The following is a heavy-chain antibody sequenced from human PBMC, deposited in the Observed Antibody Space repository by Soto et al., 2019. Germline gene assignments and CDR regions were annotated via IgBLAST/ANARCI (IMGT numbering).Heavy chain of an antibody. D-gene: IGHD5-12*01. V-gene: IGHV1-8*01. Sequence: GVSAKLSCKAPRYSKTSCSLYSLRQSTRQRLEWMGWMNPNSGNTGYAQKFQGRVTMTRNTSISTAYMELSSLRSEDTAVYYCARASNLVATITLYYYYYVMDVWGKRTTVTVS. J-gene: IGHJ6*03. CDR3: ARASNLVATITLYYYYYVMDV. CDR2: MNPNSGNT. CDR1: RYSKTSCS.